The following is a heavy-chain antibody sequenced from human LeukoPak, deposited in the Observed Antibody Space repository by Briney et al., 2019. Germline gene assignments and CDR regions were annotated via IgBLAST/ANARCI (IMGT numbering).Heavy chain of an antibody. CDR1: GGSISSGCYY. CDR2: IYTSGST. J-gene: IGHJ3*02. CDR3: ARARGDRGYAFDI. V-gene: IGHV4-61*02. D-gene: IGHD5-12*01. Sequence: SQTLSLPCTVSGGSISSGCYYWRWIRQPAGTGLEWIGRIYTSGSTNYNPSLKSRVTISVDTSKNQFSLKLSSVTAADTAVYYCARARGDRGYAFDIWGQGTWSPSLQ.